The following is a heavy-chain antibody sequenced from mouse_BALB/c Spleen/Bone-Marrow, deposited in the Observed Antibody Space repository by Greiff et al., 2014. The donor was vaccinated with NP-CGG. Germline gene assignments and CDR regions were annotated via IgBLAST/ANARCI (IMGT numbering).Heavy chain of an antibody. Sequence: EVQLQQSGGGLVQPGGSLKLSCAASGFDFSRYWMSWVRQAPGKGLEWIGEINPDSSAINYTPSLKDKFIISRDNAKNTLYLQMSKVRSEDTALYYCARPGGYYVGYFDYWSQGTTLTVSS. D-gene: IGHD2-3*01. CDR2: INPDSSAI. V-gene: IGHV4-1*02. CDR1: GFDFSRYW. J-gene: IGHJ2*01. CDR3: ARPGGYYVGYFDY.